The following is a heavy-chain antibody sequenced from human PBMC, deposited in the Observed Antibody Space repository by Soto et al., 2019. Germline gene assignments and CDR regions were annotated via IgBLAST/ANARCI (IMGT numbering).Heavy chain of an antibody. CDR3: AKNWVWGYSYGQI. CDR1: GFTFSSYD. CDR2: IGTAGDT. V-gene: IGHV3-13*01. D-gene: IGHD5-18*01. J-gene: IGHJ3*02. Sequence: EVQLVESGGGLVQPGGSLRLSCAASGFTFSSYDMHWVRQATGKGLEWVSAIGTAGDTYYPGSVKGRFTISRENAKNTLYLQMNSLRAEDTAVYYCAKNWVWGYSYGQIWGQGTMVTVSS.